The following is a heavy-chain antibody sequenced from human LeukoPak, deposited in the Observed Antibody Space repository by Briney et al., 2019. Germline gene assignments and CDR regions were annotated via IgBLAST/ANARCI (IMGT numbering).Heavy chain of an antibody. CDR1: GFTFSSYA. D-gene: IGHD2-2*01. J-gene: IGHJ4*02. V-gene: IGHV3-23*01. CDR3: AKDLNTISPPG. CDR2: IGGTGTNT. Sequence: GGSLRLSCAASGFTFSSYAMSWVRQAPGKGLEWVSAIGGTGTNTYYADSVKGRFTISRDNSKNTLYLQMNSLRAEDTAVYYCAKDLNTISPPGWGQGTLVTVSS.